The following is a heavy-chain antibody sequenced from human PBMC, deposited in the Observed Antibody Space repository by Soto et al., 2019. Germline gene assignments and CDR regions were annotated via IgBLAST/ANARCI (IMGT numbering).Heavy chain of an antibody. CDR1: ADTFNSYS. Sequence: QVQLVQSGAEVKKPGSSVKVSCKASADTFNSYSLSWLRQAPGQRLEWMGGITPVFGTADYAKSFEDRLTITADNSTSTVYVELSSLRSDDTAGYYCARSLEGTTVTSWFDPWGKEALVTVSS. D-gene: IGHD4-17*01. J-gene: IGHJ5*02. CDR3: ARSLEGTTVTSWFDP. V-gene: IGHV1-69*06. CDR2: ITPVFGTA.